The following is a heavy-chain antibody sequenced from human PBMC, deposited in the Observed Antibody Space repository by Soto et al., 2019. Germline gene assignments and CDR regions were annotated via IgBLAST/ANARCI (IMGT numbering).Heavy chain of an antibody. D-gene: IGHD2-2*01. CDR2: ISAYNGNT. V-gene: IGHV1-18*01. CDR3: ARAPAKIVLVPAALDY. CDR1: GYTFTSYG. Sequence: ASVKVSCKASGYTFTSYGISWVRQAPGQGLEWMGWISAYNGNTNYAQKLQGRVTMTTDTSTSTAYMELRSLRSDDTAVYYCARAPAKIVLVPAALDYWGQGTLVTVS. J-gene: IGHJ4*02.